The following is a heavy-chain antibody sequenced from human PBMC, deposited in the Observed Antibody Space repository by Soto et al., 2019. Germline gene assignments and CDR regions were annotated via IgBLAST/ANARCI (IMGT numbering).Heavy chain of an antibody. Sequence: QVQLVESGGGVVQPGRSLRLSCAASRFTFSSYGMHWVRQAPGKGLEWVAVISYDGSNKYYADSVKGRFTISRDNSKNTLHLQMNSLRAEDTAVYYCAKEIGGSSWYGWEYYYYGMDVWGQGTTVTVSS. CDR3: AKEIGGSSWYGWEYYYYGMDV. V-gene: IGHV3-30*18. D-gene: IGHD6-13*01. CDR1: RFTFSSYG. J-gene: IGHJ6*02. CDR2: ISYDGSNK.